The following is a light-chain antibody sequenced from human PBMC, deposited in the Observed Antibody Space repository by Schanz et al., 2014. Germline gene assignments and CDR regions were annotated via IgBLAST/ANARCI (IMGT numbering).Light chain of an antibody. CDR3: QQFGSSPLT. V-gene: IGKV3-20*01. CDR1: QSVHRNY. J-gene: IGKJ4*01. CDR2: GTS. Sequence: EIVLTQSPGTLSLSPGERATLSCRASQSVHRNYLAWHQQKPGQAPRLLIYGTSIRATGVPDRFSGSGSGTDFTLTISRLEPEDFAVYYCQQFGSSPLTFGAGTKVEIK.